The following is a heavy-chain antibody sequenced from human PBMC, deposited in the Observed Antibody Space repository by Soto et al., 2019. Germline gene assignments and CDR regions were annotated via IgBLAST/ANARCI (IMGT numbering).Heavy chain of an antibody. CDR1: GYTFTSYA. CDR3: ARDPGYSYGYN. V-gene: IGHV1-3*01. D-gene: IGHD5-18*01. CDR2: INAGNGNT. Sequence: QVQLVQSGAEVKKPGASVKVSCKASGYTFTSYAMHWVRQAPGQRLEWMGWINAGNGNTKYSQKFQGRVTITRDTSASTAYRELSSLRSEDTAGDYCARDPGYSYGYNWGQGTLVTVSS. J-gene: IGHJ4*02.